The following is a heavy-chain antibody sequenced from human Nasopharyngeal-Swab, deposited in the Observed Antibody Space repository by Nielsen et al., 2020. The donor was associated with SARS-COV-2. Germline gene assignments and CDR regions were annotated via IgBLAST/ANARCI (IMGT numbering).Heavy chain of an antibody. V-gene: IGHV1-2*06. Sequence: WVRHAPGQGLEWMGRINPNSGGTNYAQKFQGRVTMTRDTSISTAYMELSGLRSDDTAVYYCATAPQGIFDYWGQGTLVTVSS. D-gene: IGHD3-10*01. CDR3: ATAPQGIFDY. J-gene: IGHJ4*02. CDR2: INPNSGGT.